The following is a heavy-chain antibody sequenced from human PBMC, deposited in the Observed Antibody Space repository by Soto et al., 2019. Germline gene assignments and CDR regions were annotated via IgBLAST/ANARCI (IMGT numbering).Heavy chain of an antibody. V-gene: IGHV3-49*04. CDR1: GFTFGDYA. CDR2: IRSKAYGGTT. Sequence: GGSLRLSCTASGFTFGDYARSWVRQAPGKGLEGVGFIRSKAYGGTTEYAASVKGRFTISRDDSKSIAYLQMNSLKTEDTAVYYCTRNDFSYYYYGMDVWGQGTTVTVSS. D-gene: IGHD3-3*01. J-gene: IGHJ6*02. CDR3: TRNDFSYYYYGMDV.